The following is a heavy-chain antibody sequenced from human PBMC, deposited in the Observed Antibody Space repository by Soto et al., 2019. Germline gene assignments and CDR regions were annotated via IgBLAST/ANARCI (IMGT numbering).Heavy chain of an antibody. CDR2: INPNSGGT. V-gene: IGHV1-2*02. Sequence: ASVKVSCKASGYTFTGYYMHWVRQAPGQGLEWMGWINPNSGGTNYAQKFQGRVTMTRNTSISTAYMELSSLRSEDTAVYYCAVGSGSYYYYYGMDVWGQGTTVTVSS. J-gene: IGHJ6*02. CDR3: AVGSGSYYYYYGMDV. D-gene: IGHD3-10*01. CDR1: GYTFTGYY.